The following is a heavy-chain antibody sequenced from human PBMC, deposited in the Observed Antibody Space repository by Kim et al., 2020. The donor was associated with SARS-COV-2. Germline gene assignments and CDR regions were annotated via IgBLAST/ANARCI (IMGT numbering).Heavy chain of an antibody. V-gene: IGHV4-59*08. CDR3: ARHGYCSSTSCRTSDAFDI. CDR1: GGSISSYY. J-gene: IGHJ3*02. D-gene: IGHD2-2*01. Sequence: SETLSLTCTVSGGSISSYYWSWIRQPPGKGLEWIGYIYYSGSTNYNPSLKSRVTISVDTSKNQFSLKLSSVTAADTVVYYCARHGYCSSTSCRTSDAFDIWGQGTMVTVSS. CDR2: IYYSGST.